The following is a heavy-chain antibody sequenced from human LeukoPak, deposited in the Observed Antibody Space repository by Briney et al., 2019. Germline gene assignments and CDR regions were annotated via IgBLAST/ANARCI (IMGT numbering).Heavy chain of an antibody. V-gene: IGHV4-61*02. CDR3: ARDTGGIAAQTDY. CDR2: IYTSGST. D-gene: IGHD6-6*01. CDR1: GGSISSGSYY. Sequence: SQTLSLTCTVSGGSISSGSYYWSWIRQPAGKGLEWIGRIYTSGSTNYNPSLKSRVTISVDTSKNQFSLKLGSVTAADTAVYYCARDTGGIAAQTDYWGQGTLVTVSS. J-gene: IGHJ4*02.